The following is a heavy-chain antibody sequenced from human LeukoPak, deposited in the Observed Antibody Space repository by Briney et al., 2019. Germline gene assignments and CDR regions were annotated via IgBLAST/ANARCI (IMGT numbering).Heavy chain of an antibody. CDR1: GFTFSSYS. J-gene: IGHJ4*02. D-gene: IGHD1-20*01. CDR2: ISSSSSYI. CDR3: VPLNWNPPGDFDR. V-gene: IGHV3-21*01. Sequence: GGSLRLSCAASGFTFSSYSMNWVRQAPGKGLEWVSSISSSSSYIYYADSVKGRFSISKDNAKNSLYLQMNSLRVEDTAVYYCVPLNWNPPGDFDRWGQGTLVTVSS.